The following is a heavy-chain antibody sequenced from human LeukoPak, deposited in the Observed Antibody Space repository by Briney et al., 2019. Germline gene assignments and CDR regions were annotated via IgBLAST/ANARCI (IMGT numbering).Heavy chain of an antibody. CDR2: INPSGGST. J-gene: IGHJ4*02. CDR1: GYTFTSYY. CDR3: ARDADDSSGYSNFDY. D-gene: IGHD3-22*01. V-gene: IGHV1-46*01. Sequence: ASVKVSCKASGYTFTSYYIHWVRQAPGQGLEWMGIINPSGGSTSYAQKFQGRVTMTRDTSTSTVYMELRGLRSEDTAVYYCARDADDSSGYSNFDYWGQGTLVTVSS.